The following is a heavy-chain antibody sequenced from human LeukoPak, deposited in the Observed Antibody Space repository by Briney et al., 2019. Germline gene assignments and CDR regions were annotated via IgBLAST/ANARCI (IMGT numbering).Heavy chain of an antibody. CDR2: IRSKAFGGTP. CDR3: TRNTVTVHFDY. J-gene: IGHJ4*02. CDR1: GFTFDDYA. Sequence: GGSLRLSCSASGFTFDDYAVSWFRQAPGKGLEWVGLIRSKAFGGTPEYAASVRGRFTISRDDSKSIAYLQMNSLKTEDTAVYYCTRNTVTVHFDYWSQGTLVTASS. D-gene: IGHD4-17*01. V-gene: IGHV3-49*03.